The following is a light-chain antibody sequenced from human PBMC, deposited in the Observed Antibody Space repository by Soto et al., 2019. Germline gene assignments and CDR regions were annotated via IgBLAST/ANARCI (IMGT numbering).Light chain of an antibody. CDR3: LQHNAYPFT. Sequence: DIQMTQSPSAMSASVGDRVTITCRASQGISNYLAWFQQKPGQGPKRLIYGESNLQSGVPPRFSGSGSETEFTLTISNLQPEDMATYYCLQHNAYPFTFGQGTKLESK. CDR1: QGISNY. J-gene: IGKJ2*01. V-gene: IGKV1-17*03. CDR2: GES.